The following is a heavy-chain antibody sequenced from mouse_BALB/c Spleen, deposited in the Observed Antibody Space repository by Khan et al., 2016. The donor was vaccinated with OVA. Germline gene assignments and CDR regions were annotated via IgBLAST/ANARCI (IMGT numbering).Heavy chain of an antibody. CDR3: ARQPCYHYYIMDY. J-gene: IGHJ4*01. Sequence: QVQLKESGPGLVAPSQSLSITCTISGFSLTNYGVHWVRQPPGKGLEWLVVIWSDGSTTYNSALKSRLTISKDNSESQVFLKMNSLQTDDTAKYFCARQPCYHYYIMDYWGQGTSVTVSS. CDR2: IWSDGST. CDR1: GFSLTNYG. V-gene: IGHV2-6-1*01.